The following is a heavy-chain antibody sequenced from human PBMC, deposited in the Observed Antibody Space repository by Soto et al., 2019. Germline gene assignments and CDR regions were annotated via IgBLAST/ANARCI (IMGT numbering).Heavy chain of an antibody. CDR3: ARGVAARLADWFDP. J-gene: IGHJ5*02. V-gene: IGHV4-30-2*01. Sequence: QLQLQESGSGLVKPSQTLSLTFAVSGGSISSGGYSWSWIRQPPGKGLEWIGYIYHSGSTYYNPSLKSRVTISVDRSKNQFSLKLSSVTAADTAVYYCARGVAARLADWFDPWGQGTLVTVSS. CDR2: IYHSGST. CDR1: GGSISSGGYS. D-gene: IGHD6-6*01.